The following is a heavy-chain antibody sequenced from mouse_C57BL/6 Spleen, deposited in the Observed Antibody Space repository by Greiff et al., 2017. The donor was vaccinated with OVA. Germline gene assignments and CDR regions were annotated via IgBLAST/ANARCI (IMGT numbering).Heavy chain of an antibody. J-gene: IGHJ3*01. D-gene: IGHD2-1*01. CDR2: IDPENGDT. V-gene: IGHV14-4*01. CDR3: TTGGGNYYY. Sequence: EVQLQESGAELVRPGASVKLSCTASGFNIKDDYMHWVKQRPEQGLEWIGWIDPENGDTEYASKFQGKATITADTSSNTAYLQLSSLTSEDTAVYYCTTGGGNYYYWGQGTLVTVSA. CDR1: GFNIKDDY.